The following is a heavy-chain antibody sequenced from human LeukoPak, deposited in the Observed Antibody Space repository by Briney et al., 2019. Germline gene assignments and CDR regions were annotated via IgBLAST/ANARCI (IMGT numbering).Heavy chain of an antibody. CDR1: GGSINSFY. CDR2: IYYRGNT. J-gene: IGHJ4*02. D-gene: IGHD3-10*01. Sequence: PSETLSLTCTVSGGSINSFYWSWIRQSPGKGLEWIGNIYYRGNTYYNPSLQSRVTISVDTSRRQFSLKLRSVTAADTAVYYCARVEGVVRGLSPPSIKGRVYFDHWGQGTLVTVSS. CDR3: ARVEGVVRGLSPPSIKGRVYFDH. V-gene: IGHV4-59*01.